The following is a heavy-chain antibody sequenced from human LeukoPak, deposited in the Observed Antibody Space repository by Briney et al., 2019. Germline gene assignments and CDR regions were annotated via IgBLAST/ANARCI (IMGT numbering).Heavy chain of an antibody. CDR2: INHSGST. J-gene: IGHJ4*02. D-gene: IGHD3-22*01. Sequence: SGTLSLTCAVYGGSFSGYYWSWIRQPPGKGLEWIGEINHSGSTNYNPSLKSRVTISVDTSKNQFSLKLSSVTAADTAVYYCARGGRRITMIVVAKGYFDYWGQGTLVTVSS. V-gene: IGHV4-34*01. CDR3: ARGGRRITMIVVAKGYFDY. CDR1: GGSFSGYY.